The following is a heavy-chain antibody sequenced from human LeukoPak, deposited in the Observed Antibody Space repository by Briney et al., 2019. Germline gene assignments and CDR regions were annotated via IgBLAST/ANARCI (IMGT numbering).Heavy chain of an antibody. J-gene: IGHJ6*02. CDR3: AKRRATMVRGVNYYYGMDV. V-gene: IGHV3-23*01. Sequence: GGSLRLSCAASGFTFSSYAMSWVRQAPGKGLEWVSAISGSGGSTYYADSVKGRFTISRDNSKNTLYLQMNSLRAEDTAVYYCAKRRATMVRGVNYYYGMDVWGQGTTVTVSS. CDR2: ISGSGGST. CDR1: GFTFSSYA. D-gene: IGHD3-10*01.